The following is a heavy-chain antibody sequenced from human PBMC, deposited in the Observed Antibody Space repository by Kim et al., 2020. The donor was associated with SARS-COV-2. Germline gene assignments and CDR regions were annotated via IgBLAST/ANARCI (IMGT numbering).Heavy chain of an antibody. CDR3: AIKPLPNIN. D-gene: IGHD1-26*01. Sequence: GSTYYADSVKGRFTISRDNSKNTLYLQMNSLRAEDTAVYYCAIKPLPNINWGQGTLVTVSS. J-gene: IGHJ4*02. V-gene: IGHV3-23*01. CDR2: GST.